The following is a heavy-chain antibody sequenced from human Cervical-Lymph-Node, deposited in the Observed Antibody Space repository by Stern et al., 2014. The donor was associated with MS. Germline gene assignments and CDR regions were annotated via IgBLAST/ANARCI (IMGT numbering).Heavy chain of an antibody. CDR2: ISYDGSNK. CDR1: GFTFSTYA. Sequence: VQLVESGGGVVQPGTSLRLSCSASGFTFSTYAMHWVRQAPGKGLEWVAVISYDGSNKHCAESVQDRFTISRDNSKNTVDLQMSSLRPEDTAVYYCARVLVGRTDFHYYYGLDVWGQGTTVTVSS. D-gene: IGHD1-26*01. V-gene: IGHV3-30-3*01. J-gene: IGHJ6*02. CDR3: ARVLVGRTDFHYYYGLDV.